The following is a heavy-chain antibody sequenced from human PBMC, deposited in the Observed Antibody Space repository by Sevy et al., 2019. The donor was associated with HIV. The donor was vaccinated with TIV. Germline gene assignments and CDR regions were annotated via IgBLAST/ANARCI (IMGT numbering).Heavy chain of an antibody. CDR1: DDSINSYY. D-gene: IGHD3-3*01. V-gene: IGHV4-59*08. Sequence: SETLSLSCSVSDDSINSYYWSWIRQPPGKGLEWIGSIYNNIGSTSYNPSLTSLITISVDTSKNQFSLKLTAVTAAAAAVYYCARGAVVIGTAATPVLDFWGQGSLVTVSS. J-gene: IGHJ4*02. CDR2: IYNNIGST. CDR3: ARGAVVIGTAATPVLDF.